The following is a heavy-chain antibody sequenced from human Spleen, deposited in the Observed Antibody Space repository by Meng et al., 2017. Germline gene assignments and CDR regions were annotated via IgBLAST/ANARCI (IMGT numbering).Heavy chain of an antibody. J-gene: IGHJ4*02. V-gene: IGHV3-23*01. Sequence: GGSLRLSCAASGFTVSSNYMSWVRRAPGKGLEWLAALSGGGFTTYYADSVKGRFTISRHNSKNTLYLQVNSLRAEDTALYYCAKYSYGLGDYFDNWGQGALVTVSS. CDR3: AKYSYGLGDYFDN. CDR2: LSGGGFTT. D-gene: IGHD3-10*01. CDR1: GFTVSSNY.